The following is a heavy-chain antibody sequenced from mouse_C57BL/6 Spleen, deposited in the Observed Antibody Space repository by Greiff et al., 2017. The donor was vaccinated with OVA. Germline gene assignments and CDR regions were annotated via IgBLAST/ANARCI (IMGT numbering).Heavy chain of an antibody. V-gene: IGHV6-3*01. J-gene: IGHJ2*01. D-gene: IGHD4-1*01. Sequence: EVKVEESGGGLVQPGGSMKLSCVASGFTFSNYWMNWVRQSPEKGLEWVAQIRLKSDNYATHYAESVKGRFTISRDDSKSSVYLQMNNLRAEDTGIYYCTGPSLTGTDFDYWGQGTTLTVSS. CDR1: GFTFSNYW. CDR2: IRLKSDNYAT. CDR3: TGPSLTGTDFDY.